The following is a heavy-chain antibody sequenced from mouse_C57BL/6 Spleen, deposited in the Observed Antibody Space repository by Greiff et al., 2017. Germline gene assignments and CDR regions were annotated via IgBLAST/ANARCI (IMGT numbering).Heavy chain of an antibody. D-gene: IGHD2-2*01. CDR2: IRLKSDNYAT. J-gene: IGHJ1*03. V-gene: IGHV6-3*01. Sequence: EVKLMESGGGLVQPGGSMKLSCVASGFTFSNYWMNWVRQSPEKGLEWVAQIRLKSDNYATHYAESVKGRFTISRDDSKSSVYLQMNNLRAEDTGIYYCTGEGYDGYFDVWGTGTTVTVSS. CDR1: GFTFSNYW. CDR3: TGEGYDGYFDV.